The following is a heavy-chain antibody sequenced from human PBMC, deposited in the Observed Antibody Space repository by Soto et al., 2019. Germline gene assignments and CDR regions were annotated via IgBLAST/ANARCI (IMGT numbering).Heavy chain of an antibody. CDR1: GFTFGDYA. Sequence: GGSLRLSCTASGFTFGDYAMSWFRQAPGKGLEWVGFIRSKAYGGTTEYAASVKGRFTISRDDSKSIAYLQMNSLKTEDTAVYYCTRDPNSWNGDDSSGYYSGAFAIWGKGTMVTV. V-gene: IGHV3-49*03. CDR2: IRSKAYGGTT. J-gene: IGHJ3*02. CDR3: TRDPNSWNGDDSSGYYSGAFAI. D-gene: IGHD3-22*01.